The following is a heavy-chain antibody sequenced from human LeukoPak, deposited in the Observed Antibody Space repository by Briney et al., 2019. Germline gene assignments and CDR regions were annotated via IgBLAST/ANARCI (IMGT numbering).Heavy chain of an antibody. CDR3: ARDPGRDSSGWVDY. J-gene: IGHJ4*02. CDR2: ISYDGSNK. V-gene: IGHV3-30-3*01. D-gene: IGHD6-19*01. CDR1: GFTFSSYA. Sequence: GGSLRLSCAASGFTFSSYAMHWVRQAPGKGLEWVAVISYDGSNKYYADSVKGRFTISRDNSKNTLYLQMNSLRAEDTAVYYCARDPGRDSSGWVDYWGQGTLVTVSS.